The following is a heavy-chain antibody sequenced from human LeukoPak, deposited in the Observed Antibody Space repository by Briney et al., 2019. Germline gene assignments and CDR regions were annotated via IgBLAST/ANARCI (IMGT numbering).Heavy chain of an antibody. J-gene: IGHJ3*02. D-gene: IGHD4-23*01. CDR3: ANYGGNFNAFDI. V-gene: IGHV4-59*12. Sequence: KASETLSLTCTVSGGSISSYYWSWIRQPPGKGLEWIGYIYYSGSTYYNPSLKSRVTISVDTSKNQFSLKLSSVTAADTAVYYCANYGGNFNAFDIWGQGTMVTVSS. CDR1: GGSISSYY. CDR2: IYYSGST.